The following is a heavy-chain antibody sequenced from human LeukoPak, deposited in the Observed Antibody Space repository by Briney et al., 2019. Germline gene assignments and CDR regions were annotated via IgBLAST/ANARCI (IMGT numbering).Heavy chain of an antibody. CDR1: GGTFSSYA. CDR2: INPSGGST. J-gene: IGHJ4*02. V-gene: IGHV1-46*01. D-gene: IGHD3-10*01. Sequence: GASVKVSCKASGGTFSSYAISWVRQAPGQGLEWMGIINPSGGSTSYAQKFQGRVTMTRDTSTSTVYMELSSLRSEDTAVYYCARDYGSGSSPLYYFDYWGQGTLVTVSS. CDR3: ARDYGSGSSPLYYFDY.